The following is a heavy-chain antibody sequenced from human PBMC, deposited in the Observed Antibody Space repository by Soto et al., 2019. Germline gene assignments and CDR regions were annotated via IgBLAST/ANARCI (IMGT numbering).Heavy chain of an antibody. V-gene: IGHV1-24*01. CDR3: ATDGRIAARPDGYNY. Sequence: ASVKVSCKVSGYTLTELSMHWVRQAPGKGLEWMGGFDPEDGETIYAQKLQGRVTMTEDTSTDTAYMELSSLRSEDTAVYYCATDGRIAARPDGYNYWGQGTLVTVSS. J-gene: IGHJ4*02. CDR1: GYTLTELS. CDR2: FDPEDGET. D-gene: IGHD6-6*01.